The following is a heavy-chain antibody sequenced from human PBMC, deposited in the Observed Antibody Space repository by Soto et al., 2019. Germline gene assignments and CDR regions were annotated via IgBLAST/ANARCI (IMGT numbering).Heavy chain of an antibody. CDR1: GGSISSGDYY. Sequence: SETLSLTCTVSGGSISSGDYYWSWIRQPPGKGLERIGYIYYSGSTYYNPSLKSRVTISVDTSKNKFSQKLSSVTAADTAVYYCASNSYGYTFYDNWGQGTLVTVSS. CDR3: ASNSYGYTFYDN. D-gene: IGHD5-18*01. J-gene: IGHJ4*02. V-gene: IGHV4-30-4*01. CDR2: IYYSGST.